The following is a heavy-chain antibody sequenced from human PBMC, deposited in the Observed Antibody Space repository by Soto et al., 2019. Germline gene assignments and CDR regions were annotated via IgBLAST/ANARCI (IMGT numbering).Heavy chain of an antibody. Sequence: SETLSLTCAVSGYSISSSNWWGWIRQPPGKGLEWIGYIYYSGTTYYNPSLKSRVTMSDDTSKNQFSIKMSYVTDADTTGYYCVRDLTVGGYDSSGYFGYWGQGTLVTVSS. J-gene: IGHJ4*02. CDR3: VRDLTVGGYDSSGYFGY. V-gene: IGHV4-28*03. D-gene: IGHD3-22*01. CDR1: GYSISSSNW. CDR2: IYYSGTT.